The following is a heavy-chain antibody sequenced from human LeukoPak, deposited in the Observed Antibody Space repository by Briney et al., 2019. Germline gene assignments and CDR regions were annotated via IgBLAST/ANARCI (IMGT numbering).Heavy chain of an antibody. Sequence: GGSLRLSCAASGFTVSSNYMSWVRQAPGKGLEWVSVIYSGGSTYYADSVKGRFTISRDNSKNTLYLQMNSLRAEDTAVYYCAVNTGTDAFDIWGQGTMVTVSS. D-gene: IGHD1-1*01. J-gene: IGHJ3*02. CDR1: GFTVSSNY. CDR3: AVNTGTDAFDI. V-gene: IGHV3-53*01. CDR2: IYSGGST.